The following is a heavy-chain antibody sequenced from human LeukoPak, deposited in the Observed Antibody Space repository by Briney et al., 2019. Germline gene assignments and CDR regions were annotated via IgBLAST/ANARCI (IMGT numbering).Heavy chain of an antibody. Sequence: PGGSLRLSCAASGFTFSSYSMNWVRQAPGKGLEWVSSISGSSTYMFYADSVKGRFIISRDNAENSLYLQMNSLRAEDTAVYYCARDPRAYCSNGVCRDDYFDYWGQGTLVTVSS. CDR3: ARDPRAYCSNGVCRDDYFDY. CDR2: ISGSSTYM. D-gene: IGHD2-8*01. J-gene: IGHJ4*02. CDR1: GFTFSSYS. V-gene: IGHV3-21*01.